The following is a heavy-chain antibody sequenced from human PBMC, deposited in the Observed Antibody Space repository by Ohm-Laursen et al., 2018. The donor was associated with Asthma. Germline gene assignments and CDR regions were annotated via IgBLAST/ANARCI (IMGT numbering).Heavy chain of an antibody. V-gene: IGHV3-64D*08. J-gene: IGHJ4*02. Sequence: SLRLSCAASGFTFSSYAMHWVRQAPGKGLEYVSAISSNGGSTYYADSVKGRFTISRDNSKNTLYLQMSSLRAEDTAAYYCVNGKTGYSSGWYVEFDYWGQRTLVTVSS. CDR1: GFTFSSYA. CDR2: ISSNGGST. D-gene: IGHD6-19*01. CDR3: VNGKTGYSSGWYVEFDY.